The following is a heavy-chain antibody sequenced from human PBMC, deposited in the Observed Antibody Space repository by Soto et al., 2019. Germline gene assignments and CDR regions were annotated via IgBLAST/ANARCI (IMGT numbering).Heavy chain of an antibody. CDR2: IYWDDDK. J-gene: IGHJ4*02. Sequence: SRPTLANPTQTLTLTCTFSGLSLSTSRVGVGWTRQPPGKALEWLALIYWDDDKRYSPSLKSRLTITKDTSKDQVVLTMTNMDPVDTAPYYCALYYYDREIGYWGQGTLVTVSS. CDR3: ALYYYDREIGY. D-gene: IGHD3-22*01. CDR1: GLSLSTSRVG. V-gene: IGHV2-5*02.